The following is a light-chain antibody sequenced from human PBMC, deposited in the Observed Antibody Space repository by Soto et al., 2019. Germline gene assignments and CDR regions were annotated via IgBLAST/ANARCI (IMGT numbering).Light chain of an antibody. Sequence: DIQMTQSPSSLSASVGDRVTITCRASQSISSSLNWYQHKPGQAPRLLIYAASSLHSGVPSMFSGSGSGTAFSLTISSLQPEDFASYYCQQSYSTPFTFGPGTKVDI. CDR1: QSISSS. V-gene: IGKV1-39*01. CDR3: QQSYSTPFT. CDR2: AAS. J-gene: IGKJ3*01.